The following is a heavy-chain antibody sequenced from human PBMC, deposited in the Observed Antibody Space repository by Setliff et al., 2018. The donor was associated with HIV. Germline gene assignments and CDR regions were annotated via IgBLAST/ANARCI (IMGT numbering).Heavy chain of an antibody. Sequence: ASVKVSCKASGYSFRNYGLNWVRQAPGQGLEWMGWISSDNGNTIYAQKFQGRVAMTIDTSTSTAHMELRSLTSDDTAVYYCARLSCTDGNCFPYNWFDPWGQGTLVTVSS. J-gene: IGHJ5*02. CDR2: ISSDNGNT. CDR1: GYSFRNYG. V-gene: IGHV1-18*01. D-gene: IGHD2-15*01. CDR3: ARLSCTDGNCFPYNWFDP.